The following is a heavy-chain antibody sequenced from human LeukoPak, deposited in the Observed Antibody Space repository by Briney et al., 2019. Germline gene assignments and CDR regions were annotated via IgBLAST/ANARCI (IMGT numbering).Heavy chain of an antibody. J-gene: IGHJ5*02. Sequence: KSSETLSLTCTVYGGSFSGYYWSWIRQPPGKGLEWIGEINHSGSTNYNPSVKSRVTISLDTSNNQFSLKLTSVTAADTAVYYCARGQHYDVLTGRFFNWFDPWGQGTLVTVSS. V-gene: IGHV4-34*01. CDR2: INHSGST. CDR3: ARGQHYDVLTGRFFNWFDP. D-gene: IGHD3-9*01. CDR1: GGSFSGYY.